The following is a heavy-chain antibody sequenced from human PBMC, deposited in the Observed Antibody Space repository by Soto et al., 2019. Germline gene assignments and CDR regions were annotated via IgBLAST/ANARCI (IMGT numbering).Heavy chain of an antibody. CDR2: IYPGDSDT. CDR3: AREHTSYYYDSSGYHHDVFYI. V-gene: IGHV5-51*01. J-gene: IGHJ3*02. D-gene: IGHD3-22*01. Sequence: ADALKSSCKGSGYSFTSYGIGWVRQMPGKGLEWMGIIYPGDSDTRYSPSFQGQVTISADKSISTAYLQWSSLKASDTATYYAAREHTSYYYDSSGYHHDVFYIRCQRTTVPVS. CDR1: GYSFTSYG.